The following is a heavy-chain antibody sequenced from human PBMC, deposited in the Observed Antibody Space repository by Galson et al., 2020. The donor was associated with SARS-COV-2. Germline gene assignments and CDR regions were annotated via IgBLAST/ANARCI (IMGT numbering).Heavy chain of an antibody. V-gene: IGHV3-21*01. CDR3: ATGPYCSSTSCPDY. CDR1: GFTFSTYA. D-gene: IGHD2-2*01. Sequence: EGSLRLSCAASGFTFSTYAMNWVRQAPGKGLEWVASMSSIGSYIYYADSVKGRFTISRDNAKNSLYLQMNSLRAEDTAVYYCATGPYCSSTSCPDYWGQGTLVTVSS. J-gene: IGHJ4*02. CDR2: MSSIGSYI.